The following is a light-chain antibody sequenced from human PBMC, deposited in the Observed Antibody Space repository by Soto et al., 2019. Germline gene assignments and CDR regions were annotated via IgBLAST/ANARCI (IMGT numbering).Light chain of an antibody. CDR2: DAS. CDR1: QTVSTY. V-gene: IGKV3-11*01. Sequence: IVLTQSPVTLSLSPGDIATLSCSASQTVSTYLAWYQQKPGQAPRLLIYDASNRATGIPARFSGTGSGTDFTLTISSLETDDFAVYSCQQLNNWPPYITFGQGTRLDIK. J-gene: IGKJ5*01. CDR3: QQLNNWPPYIT.